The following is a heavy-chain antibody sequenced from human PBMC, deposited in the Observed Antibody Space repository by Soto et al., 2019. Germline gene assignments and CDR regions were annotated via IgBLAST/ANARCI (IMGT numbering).Heavy chain of an antibody. CDR1: GGSVSSGSYY. CDR3: ARLEVGLDY. Sequence: QVQLQESGPGLVKPSETLALTCSVSGGSVSSGSYYWSWIRQSPEKGLELIGYIYYTGGTKYNPSLTSRVTISADTSRNHFSLKLTSVTAADTAVYYCARLEVGLDYWGQGVLVTVSS. V-gene: IGHV4-61*03. CDR2: IYYTGGT. J-gene: IGHJ4*02. D-gene: IGHD2-2*01.